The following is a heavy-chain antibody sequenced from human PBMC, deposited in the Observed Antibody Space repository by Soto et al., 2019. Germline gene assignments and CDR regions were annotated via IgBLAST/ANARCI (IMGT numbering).Heavy chain of an antibody. J-gene: IGHJ5*02. CDR2: IIPIIGTV. D-gene: IGHD3-22*01. V-gene: IGHV1-69*12. Sequence: QVQLVQSGAEVKKPGSSVKVSCKASGGTFSNYAINWVRQAPGQGLEWMGGIIPIIGTVNYAQKFQGRVTIIADESTSTAYMALSSLRSDDTAVYYCARIHDSSDYSYPFDPWGQGTLVTVSS. CDR1: GGTFSNYA. CDR3: ARIHDSSDYSYPFDP.